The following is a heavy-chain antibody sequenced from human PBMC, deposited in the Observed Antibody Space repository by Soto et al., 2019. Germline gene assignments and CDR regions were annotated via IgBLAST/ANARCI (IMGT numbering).Heavy chain of an antibody. CDR1: GYTFTSYG. CDR2: ISAYNGNT. D-gene: IGHD3-3*01. V-gene: IGHV1-18*01. CDR3: ARVIWRDFWSGPNWFDP. Sequence: ASVKVSCKASGYTFTSYGISWVRQAPGQGLEWMGWISAYNGNTNYAQKLQGRVTMTTDTSTSTAYMELRSLRSDDTAVYYCARVIWRDFWSGPNWFDPWGQGTLVTVSS. J-gene: IGHJ5*02.